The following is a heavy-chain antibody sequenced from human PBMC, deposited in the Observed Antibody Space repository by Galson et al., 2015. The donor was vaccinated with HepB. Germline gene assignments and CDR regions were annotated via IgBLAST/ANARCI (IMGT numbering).Heavy chain of an antibody. D-gene: IGHD1-7*01. CDR2: FSGYDGST. CDR3: ARDSRLELRLNNYFAYGMAV. V-gene: IGHV1-18*01. CDR1: RYSFSNYG. Sequence: SVKVSCKASRYSFSNYGISWIRPAPGPGLEWLGWFSGYDGSTNYAQKFQGRVTMNADAYKGTAYLELRNLRSDATAVYYCARDSRLELRLNNYFAYGMAVRGQGSAVTVSS. J-gene: IGHJ6*02.